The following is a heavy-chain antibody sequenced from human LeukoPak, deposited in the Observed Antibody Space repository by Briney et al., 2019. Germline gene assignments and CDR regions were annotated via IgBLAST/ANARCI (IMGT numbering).Heavy chain of an antibody. V-gene: IGHV4-39*01. J-gene: IGHJ4*02. Sequence: PSXTLSLTCTVSGGSISSSSYYWGWIRQPPGKGLEWIGSIYYSGSTYYNPSLKSRVTISVDTSKNQFSLKLSSVTAADTAVYYCAGFFDYPGYYFDYWGQGTLVTVSS. CDR1: GGSISSSSYY. CDR2: IYYSGST. CDR3: AGFFDYPGYYFDY. D-gene: IGHD3-9*01.